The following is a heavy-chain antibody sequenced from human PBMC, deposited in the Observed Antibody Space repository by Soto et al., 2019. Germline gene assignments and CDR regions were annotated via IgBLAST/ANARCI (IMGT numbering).Heavy chain of an antibody. Sequence: QVQLQESGPGLVKPSETLSLTCTVSGGSISSYYWSWIRQPPGKGLEWIGYIYYSGSTNYNPSLKXXIXIXXDTSKNQFSLKLSSVTAADTAVYYCARGVAAYFQHWGQGTLVTVSS. J-gene: IGHJ1*01. CDR1: GGSISSYY. V-gene: IGHV4-59*01. CDR3: ARGVAAYFQH. CDR2: IYYSGST.